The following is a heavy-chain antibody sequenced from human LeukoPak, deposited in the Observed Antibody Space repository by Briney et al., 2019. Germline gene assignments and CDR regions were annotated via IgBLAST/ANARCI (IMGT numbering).Heavy chain of an antibody. J-gene: IGHJ6*02. CDR1: GFTFSSYG. CDR3: ARDSCYSSIFGVVCPGMDV. D-gene: IGHD3-3*01. CDR2: IYHSGST. V-gene: IGHV4-4*02. Sequence: KPGGSLRLSCAASGFTFSSYGMHWVRQPPGKGLEWIGEIYHSGSTNYNPSLKSRVTISVDKSKNQFSLKLSSVTAADTAVYYCARDSCYSSIFGVVCPGMDVWGQGTTVTVSS.